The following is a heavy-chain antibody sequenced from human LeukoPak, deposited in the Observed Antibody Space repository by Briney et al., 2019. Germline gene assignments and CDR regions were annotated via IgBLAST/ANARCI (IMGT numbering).Heavy chain of an antibody. CDR1: GYTFTGYY. J-gene: IGHJ6*03. D-gene: IGHD3-22*01. Sequence: ASVKVSCKASGYTFTGYYMHWVRQAPGQGLEWMGWINPNSGGTNYAQKFQGRVTMTRDTSISTAYMELSRLRSDDTAVYYCARDSSVASSGSPVYYYYVDVWGKGTTVTVSS. V-gene: IGHV1-2*02. CDR3: ARDSSVASSGSPVYYYYVDV. CDR2: INPNSGGT.